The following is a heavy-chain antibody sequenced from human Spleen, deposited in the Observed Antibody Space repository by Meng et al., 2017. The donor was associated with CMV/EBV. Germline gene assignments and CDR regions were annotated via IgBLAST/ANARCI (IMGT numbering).Heavy chain of an antibody. D-gene: IGHD6-13*01. V-gene: IGHV4-4*07. Sequence: AHLQESGPGLVKPSETLSLTCTVSGGSISSYYWSWIRQPAGKGLEWIGRIYTSGSTNYNPSLKSRVTMSVDTSKNQFSLKLSSVTAADTAVYYCARDPSSSWTGWFDPWGQGTLVTVSS. J-gene: IGHJ5*02. CDR2: IYTSGST. CDR1: GGSISSYY. CDR3: ARDPSSSWTGWFDP.